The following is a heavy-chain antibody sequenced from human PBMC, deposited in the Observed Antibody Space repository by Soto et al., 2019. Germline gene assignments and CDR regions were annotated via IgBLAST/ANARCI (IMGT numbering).Heavy chain of an antibody. CDR1: GYTFTSYA. CDR2: INAGNGNT. J-gene: IGHJ4*02. D-gene: IGHD6-13*01. Sequence: ASVKVSCKASGYTFTSYAMHWVRQAPGQRLEWMGWINAGNGNTKYSQKFQGRVTITKDTSASTAYMELSSLRSEDTAVYYCATAGGSSSWQQLTLFDYWGQGTLVTVSS. CDR3: ATAGGSSSWQQLTLFDY. V-gene: IGHV1-3*01.